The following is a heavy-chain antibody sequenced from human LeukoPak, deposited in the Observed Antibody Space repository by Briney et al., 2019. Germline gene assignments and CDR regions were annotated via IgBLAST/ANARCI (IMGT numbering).Heavy chain of an antibody. CDR2: IYYSGST. J-gene: IGHJ4*02. V-gene: IGHV4-59*01. CDR1: GGSISSYY. CDR3: ARAYRFGTDFDY. Sequence: SETLSLTCTVSGGSISSYYWSWIRQPPGKGLEWIGYIYYSGSTNYNPSLKSRVTISVDTSKNQFSLKLSSVTAADTAVYYCARAYRFGTDFDYWGQGTLVTVSS. D-gene: IGHD3-10*01.